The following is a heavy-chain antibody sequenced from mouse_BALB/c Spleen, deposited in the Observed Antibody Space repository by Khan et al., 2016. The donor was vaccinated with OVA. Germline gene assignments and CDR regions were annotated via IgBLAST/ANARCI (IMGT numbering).Heavy chain of an antibody. V-gene: IGHV5-6-4*01. D-gene: IGHD1-1*01. CDR3: KRHRGYYGSNPYFDY. Sequence: EVELVESGGGLVRPGGSLKLSCAASGFSFSTYSMSWVRQTPEKRLEWVTTISTGGSYTYYPDSVRGRFTISRDKAKNTLYLQMSSLKYEETAILYCKRHRGYYGSNPYFDYWGQGTTLTVSS. CDR2: ISTGGSYT. CDR1: GFSFSTYS. J-gene: IGHJ2*01.